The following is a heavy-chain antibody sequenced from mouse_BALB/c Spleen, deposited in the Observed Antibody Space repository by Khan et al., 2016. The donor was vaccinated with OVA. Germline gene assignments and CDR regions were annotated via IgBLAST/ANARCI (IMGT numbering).Heavy chain of an antibody. Sequence: QMQLEESGAELARPGASVTLSCKASGYTFTDYYINWMRQRTGQGLEWIGEIYPGSDNTYYYEKFKGKATLTADKSSSTAYMQLSRLTSEDSAVYFCAREWAAWFPYWGQGTLVTVSA. V-gene: IGHV1-77*01. CDR2: IYPGSDNT. J-gene: IGHJ3*01. CDR3: AREWAAWFPY. CDR1: GYTFTDYY.